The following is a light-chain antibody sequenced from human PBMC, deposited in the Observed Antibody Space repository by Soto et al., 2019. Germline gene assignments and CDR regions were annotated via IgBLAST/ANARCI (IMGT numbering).Light chain of an antibody. V-gene: IGKV3-20*01. CDR2: AAS. Sequence: EIELTQSPGTLSLSPGERVTLSCRASQSVSSSYLGWYQQTPDQAPRLLIYAASSRATVIPDMFSGSGSGTYFTLIISRLEPEDSTLYYCQQYGSSPTFGQGTKLEIK. J-gene: IGKJ2*01. CDR3: QQYGSSPT. CDR1: QSVSSSY.